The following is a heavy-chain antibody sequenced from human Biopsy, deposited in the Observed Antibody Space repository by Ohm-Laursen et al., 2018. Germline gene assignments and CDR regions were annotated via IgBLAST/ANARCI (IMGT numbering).Heavy chain of an antibody. J-gene: IGHJ4*02. CDR3: ARGSNDFGGLYFPR. V-gene: IGHV4-59*11. Sequence: TLSLTCTVSGGSFTGHFWSWIRQPPGKGLEWIGHISYTGYTSYNASLKSRVTISVDTSRNHFSLRLSSLTAADTAVYYCARGSNDFGGLYFPRWGQGTLLTVSS. CDR2: ISYTGYT. CDR1: GGSFTGHF. D-gene: IGHD4-23*01.